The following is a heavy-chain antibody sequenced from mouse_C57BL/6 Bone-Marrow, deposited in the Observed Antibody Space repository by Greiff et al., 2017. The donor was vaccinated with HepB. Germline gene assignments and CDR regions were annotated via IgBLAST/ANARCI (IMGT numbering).Heavy chain of an antibody. V-gene: IGHV1-63*01. CDR1: GYTFTNYW. CDR2: IYPGGGYT. D-gene: IGHD2-10*01. Sequence: VQLQESGAELVKPGASVKLSCKASGYTFTNYWIGWAKQRPGHGLEWIGDIYPGGGYTNYNEKFKGKATLTADKSSSTAYMQFSSLTSEDSAIYYCASAYPTGYFDYWGQGTTLTVSS. J-gene: IGHJ2*01. CDR3: ASAYPTGYFDY.